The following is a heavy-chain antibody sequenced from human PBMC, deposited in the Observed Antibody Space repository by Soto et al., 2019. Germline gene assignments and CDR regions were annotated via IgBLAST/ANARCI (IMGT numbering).Heavy chain of an antibody. CDR3: AGGGAGSGPFTWELPDH. D-gene: IGHD1-26*01. V-gene: IGHV1-45*02. J-gene: IGHJ4*02. Sequence: QMQLVQSGAEVKKTGSSVTVSCKALGNTFTYRYLHWVRQAAGQALEWMGWITPFSGDVHYAQKCQERVTITRDRSVNTAYMQMSSLRSEDTAMYFCAGGGAGSGPFTWELPDHWGQGTLVTVSS. CDR2: ITPFSGDV. CDR1: GNTFTYRY.